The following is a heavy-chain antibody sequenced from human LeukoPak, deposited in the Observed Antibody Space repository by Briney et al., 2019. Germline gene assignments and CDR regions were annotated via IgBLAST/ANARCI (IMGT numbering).Heavy chain of an antibody. CDR3: ASSGAFDI. D-gene: IGHD6-6*01. Sequence: SETLSLTCAVSGGSISSNSYYWGWIRQPPGKGLEWIGSIYYSGSTNYNPSLKSRVTISVDTSKNQFSLKLSSVTAADTAVYYCASSGAFDIWGQGTMVTVSS. CDR2: IYYSGST. J-gene: IGHJ3*02. CDR1: GGSISSNSYY. V-gene: IGHV4-39*07.